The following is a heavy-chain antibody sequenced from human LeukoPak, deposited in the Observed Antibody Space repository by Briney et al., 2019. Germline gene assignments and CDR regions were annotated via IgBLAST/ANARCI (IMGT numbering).Heavy chain of an antibody. D-gene: IGHD1-26*01. CDR3: ARDPIVGATGDHH. CDR2: IYYSGST. CDR1: GGSISSGDYY. V-gene: IGHV4-30-4*01. J-gene: IGHJ1*01. Sequence: PSQTLSLTCTVSGGSISSGDYYWSWIRQPPGKGLEWIGYIYYSGSTYYNPSPKSRVTISVDTSKNQFSLKLSSVTAADTAVYYCARDPIVGATGDHHWGQGTLVTVSS.